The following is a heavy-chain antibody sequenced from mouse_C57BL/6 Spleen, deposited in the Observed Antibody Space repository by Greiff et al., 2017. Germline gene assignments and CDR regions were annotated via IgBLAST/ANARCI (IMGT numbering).Heavy chain of an antibody. CDR3: AKYHYGKGDAMDY. D-gene: IGHD2-1*01. Sequence: QVQLQQSGPGLVQPSPCLSITCTVSGFSLTSYGVHWVRQSPGKGLEWLGVIWRGGSTDYNAAFMSRLSITKDNSKSQVFFKMNSLQADDSAIYYCAKYHYGKGDAMDYWGQGTSVTVSS. CDR2: IWRGGST. CDR1: GFSLTSYG. J-gene: IGHJ4*01. V-gene: IGHV2-5*01.